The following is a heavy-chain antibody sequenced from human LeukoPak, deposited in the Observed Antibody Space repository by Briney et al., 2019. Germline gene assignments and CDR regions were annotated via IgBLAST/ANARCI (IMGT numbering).Heavy chain of an antibody. V-gene: IGHV4-59*01. CDR3: ARGHRGLGY. CDR1: GASISDYY. CDR2: IYYTGTT. J-gene: IGHJ4*02. D-gene: IGHD3-16*01. Sequence: SETLSLTCTVSGASISDYYWSWIRQPPGQGLEWSGYIYYTGTTNYSPSLRSRVTISVDTSKNQFSLKLTAVTAADTAVYYCARGHRGLGYWGQGTLVSVSS.